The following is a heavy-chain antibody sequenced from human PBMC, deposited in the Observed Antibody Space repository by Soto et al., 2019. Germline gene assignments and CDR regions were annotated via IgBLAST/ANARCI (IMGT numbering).Heavy chain of an antibody. CDR1: GFTFSSYS. J-gene: IGHJ4*02. CDR2: ISSTSATV. D-gene: IGHD3-10*01. Sequence: GVSLRLSCVSSGFTFSSYSMNWVRQAPGKGLEWVSYISSTSATVYYADSVKGRFTISRDNAKNSLYLQMNSLRAEDTALYYCARDYFGSGSSLGVLSKYHFDSWGQGT. CDR3: ARDYFGSGSSLGVLSKYHFDS. V-gene: IGHV3-48*01.